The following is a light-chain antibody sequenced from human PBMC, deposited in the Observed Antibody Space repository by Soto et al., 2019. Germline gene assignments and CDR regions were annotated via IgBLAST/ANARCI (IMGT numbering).Light chain of an antibody. CDR2: GAS. V-gene: IGKV3-15*01. J-gene: IGKJ1*01. CDR3: QQYNKWPSLT. CDR1: QSVSSN. Sequence: EIVMTQSPATLSVSPGERATLSCRASQSVSSNLAWYQQKPGQAPRLLIYGASTRATRIPARFSGSGSGTEFPLTLRHLQFLEFAVYFCQQYNKWPSLTFGQGTKVEIK.